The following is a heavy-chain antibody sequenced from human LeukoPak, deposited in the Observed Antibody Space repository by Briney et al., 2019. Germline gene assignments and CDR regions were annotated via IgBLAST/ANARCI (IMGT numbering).Heavy chain of an antibody. D-gene: IGHD4-17*01. CDR3: ARDGIYGETADY. CDR1: GGSISSSHW. Sequence: SETLSLTCTVSGGSISSSHWWGWVRQPPGKGLEWVGEIHHSGSTNSNPSLKSRVTISVDTSKNQFSLKLSSVTAANTAVYYCARDGIYGETADYWGQGTLVTVSS. CDR2: IHHSGST. V-gene: IGHV4-4*02. J-gene: IGHJ4*02.